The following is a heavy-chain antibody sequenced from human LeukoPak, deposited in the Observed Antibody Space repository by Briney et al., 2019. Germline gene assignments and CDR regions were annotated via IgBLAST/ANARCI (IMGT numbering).Heavy chain of an antibody. V-gene: IGHV3-21*04. Sequence: GSLGLSCAASAFSLNAYNMNWVRQAPGKGLEWVSSISYTGTYIYYADSVKGRFTISRDNAQNSLYQQMNSLRAEDTAIYYCVRDRGTYRPIDYWGQGTLVTVSS. CDR3: VRDRGTYRPIDY. D-gene: IGHD1-26*01. CDR1: AFSLNAYN. J-gene: IGHJ4*02. CDR2: ISYTGTYI.